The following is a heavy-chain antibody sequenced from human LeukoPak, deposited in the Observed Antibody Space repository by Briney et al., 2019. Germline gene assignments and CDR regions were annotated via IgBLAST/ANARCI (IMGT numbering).Heavy chain of an antibody. J-gene: IGHJ6*03. CDR2: INPNSGGT. D-gene: IGHD4/OR15-4a*01. CDR1: GYTFTGYY. CDR3: ARDPMVTYYYHYYMDV. Sequence: ASVKVSCKASGYTFTGYYMHWVRQAPGQGLEWMGWINPNSGGTNYAQKFQGRVTMTRDTSISTAYMELSRLRSDDTAVYYCARDPMVTYYYHYYMDVWGKGTTVTVSS. V-gene: IGHV1-2*02.